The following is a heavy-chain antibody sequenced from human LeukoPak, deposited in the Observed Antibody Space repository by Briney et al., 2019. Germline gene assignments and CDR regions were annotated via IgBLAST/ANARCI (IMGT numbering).Heavy chain of an antibody. CDR1: GGSISSTSYY. Sequence: SETLSLTCTVSGGSISSTSYYWGWIRQSPGKELEWLGSVYFSGGTNDNPSLKSRVTMSVDTSENSFSLRLSSVTAADTAVYYCARQGPAYYFDHWGQGTLVTVSS. CDR3: ARQGPAYYFDH. CDR2: VYFSGGT. V-gene: IGHV4-39*01. J-gene: IGHJ4*02.